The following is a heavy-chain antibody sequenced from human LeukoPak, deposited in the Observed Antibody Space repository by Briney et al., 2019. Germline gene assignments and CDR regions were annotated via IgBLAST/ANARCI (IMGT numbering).Heavy chain of an antibody. CDR2: ISYDGSNK. Sequence: GGSLRLSCAASGFTFSSYAMHWVRQAPGKGLEWVAVISYDGSNKYYADSVKGRFTISRDNSKNTLYLQMNSLRAEDTAVYYCARARVVAVADAFDYWGQGTLVTVSS. J-gene: IGHJ4*02. CDR3: ARARVVAVADAFDY. V-gene: IGHV3-30*04. D-gene: IGHD6-19*01. CDR1: GFTFSSYA.